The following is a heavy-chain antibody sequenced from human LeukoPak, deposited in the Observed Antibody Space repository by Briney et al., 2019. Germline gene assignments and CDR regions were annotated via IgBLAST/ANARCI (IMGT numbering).Heavy chain of an antibody. CDR1: GYTFISYG. Sequence: ASVTVSCKASGYTFISYGISWVRQAPGKGLEWMGWISAYNGDTNNAQKLQGRVSMTTDTSTNTAYMELRSLISDDTAVDYCARDPTQDIAAAVFDYWGQGTLVTVSS. J-gene: IGHJ4*02. CDR3: ARDPTQDIAAAVFDY. CDR2: ISAYNGDT. D-gene: IGHD6-13*01. V-gene: IGHV1-18*01.